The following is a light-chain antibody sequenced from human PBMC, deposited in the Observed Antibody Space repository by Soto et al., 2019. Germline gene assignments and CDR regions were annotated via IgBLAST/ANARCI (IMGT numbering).Light chain of an antibody. V-gene: IGKV3-15*01. Sequence: ETVMTQSPATLSLSPGERATLSCRASQSVSSKLVWYQQKPGQAPRFLIYGASTRATGIPARFRGSWSRTEFTLTIDSLQSEDFAVYYCQQYNDWPPAFGGGTKVEIK. CDR1: QSVSSK. CDR2: GAS. J-gene: IGKJ4*01. CDR3: QQYNDWPPA.